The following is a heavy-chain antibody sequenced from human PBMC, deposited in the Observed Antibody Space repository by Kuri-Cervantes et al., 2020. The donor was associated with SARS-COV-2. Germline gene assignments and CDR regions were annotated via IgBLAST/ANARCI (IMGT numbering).Heavy chain of an antibody. D-gene: IGHD3-22*01. CDR1: GDSVPSNSAA. CDR2: TYYKSQWYN. V-gene: IGHV6-1*01. Sequence: SQTLSLTCAISGDSVPSNSAAWNWIRQSPPRGLEWLGRTYYKSQWYNDYSVSVKSRIIINADTSKNHFSLQLSSVTPEDTAVYYCAREQISLIVMESGTFGIWGQGTMVTVSS. J-gene: IGHJ3*02. CDR3: AREQISLIVMESGTFGI.